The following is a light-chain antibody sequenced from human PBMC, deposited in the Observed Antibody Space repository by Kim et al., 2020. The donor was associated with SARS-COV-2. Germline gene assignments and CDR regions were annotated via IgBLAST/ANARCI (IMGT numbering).Light chain of an antibody. Sequence: SVTTKEKVTITCRASQSIGSKLQWYQQKPGQSPKLLITFASQSFSGVPSRFSGSGTGTHFTLTINSLEAEDAAVYYCHQTANLPLTFGGGTKLEI. CDR1: QSIGSK. V-gene: IGKV6-21*01. CDR3: HQTANLPLT. J-gene: IGKJ4*01. CDR2: FAS.